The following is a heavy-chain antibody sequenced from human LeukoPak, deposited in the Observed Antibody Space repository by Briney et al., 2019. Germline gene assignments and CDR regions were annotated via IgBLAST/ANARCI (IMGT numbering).Heavy chain of an antibody. J-gene: IGHJ6*03. D-gene: IGHD1-26*01. CDR2: ISAYNGNT. CDR1: GYTFTSYG. Sequence: ASVRVSCKASGYTFTSYGISWVRQAPGQGREWMGWISAYNGNTNYAQKLQGRVTITTDTSTSTAYMELRSLRSDDTAVYYCARDHRGELLSGIYYYYYYMDVWGKGTTVTVSS. CDR3: ARDHRGELLSGIYYYYYYMDV. V-gene: IGHV1-18*01.